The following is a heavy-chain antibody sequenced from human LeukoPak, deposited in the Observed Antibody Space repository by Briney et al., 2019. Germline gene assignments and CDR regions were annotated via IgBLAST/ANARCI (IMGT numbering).Heavy chain of an antibody. V-gene: IGHV4-59*01. CDR2: IYYSGST. J-gene: IGHJ4*02. D-gene: IGHD5-24*01. CDR1: GFTFSSYA. Sequence: GSLRLSCAASGFTFSSYAMSWVRQPPGKGLEWIGYIYYSGSTNYNPSLKSRVTISVDTSKNQFSLKLSSVTAADTAVYYCARLGRDGFNFDYWGQGTLVTVSS. CDR3: ARLGRDGFNFDY.